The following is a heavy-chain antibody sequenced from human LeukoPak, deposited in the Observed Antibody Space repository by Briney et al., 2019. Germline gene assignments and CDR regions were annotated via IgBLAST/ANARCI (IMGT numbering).Heavy chain of an antibody. V-gene: IGHV3-13*04. Sequence: GGSLRLSCAASGFTFSSYDMHWVRQATGKGLEWVSVIGTAGDTYYPDSVKGRFTISRENAKNSLYLQMNSLRAGDTAVYYCARGLNIGSWSFDFWGQGTLVTLST. D-gene: IGHD2/OR15-2a*01. J-gene: IGHJ4*02. CDR2: IGTAGDT. CDR3: ARGLNIGSWSFDF. CDR1: GFTFSSYD.